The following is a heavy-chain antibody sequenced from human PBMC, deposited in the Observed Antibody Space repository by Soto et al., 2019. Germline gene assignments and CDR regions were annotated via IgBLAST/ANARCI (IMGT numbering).Heavy chain of an antibody. J-gene: IGHJ6*02. V-gene: IGHV4-4*02. CDR2: ISDSGGT. CDR1: GGSIRSNDW. Sequence: SETLSLTCAVSGGSIRSNDWWTWVRQPPGKGLEWIGEISDSGGTNYNPSLKSRVTISMDKSMKQFSLQLTSVTAADTAVYYCARVFGDGYGYYYGMDVWGQGTTVTVSS. CDR3: ARVFGDGYGYYYGMDV. D-gene: IGHD5-12*01.